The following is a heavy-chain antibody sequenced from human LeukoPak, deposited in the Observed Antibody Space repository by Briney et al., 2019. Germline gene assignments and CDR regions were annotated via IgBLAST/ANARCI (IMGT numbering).Heavy chain of an antibody. D-gene: IGHD6-19*01. CDR3: ALLAVASDFDY. J-gene: IGHJ4*02. V-gene: IGHV3-48*03. CDR1: GFPFSVYE. CDR2: IGSSGAIR. Sequence: PGGSLSLSCAVSGFPFSVYEMNWVRQAPGKGLEWVSNIGSSGAIRHYADPVKGRFSISRENAENSLFMQMNSLRVEDTGIYYCALLAVASDFDYWGQGALVTVSS.